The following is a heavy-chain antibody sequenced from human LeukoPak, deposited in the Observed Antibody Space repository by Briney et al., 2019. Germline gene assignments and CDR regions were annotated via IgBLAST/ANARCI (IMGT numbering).Heavy chain of an antibody. CDR2: ISGGGSTT. V-gene: IGHV3-48*03. Sequence: GGSLRLSCAASGFTFSSYEMNWVRQAPGKGLEWVSYISGGGSTTYYADSVKGRLTISRDNAKNSLDLQMNSLRTEDTAVYYCASFTDYWGLGTLVTVSS. J-gene: IGHJ4*02. CDR1: GFTFSSYE. CDR3: ASFTDY.